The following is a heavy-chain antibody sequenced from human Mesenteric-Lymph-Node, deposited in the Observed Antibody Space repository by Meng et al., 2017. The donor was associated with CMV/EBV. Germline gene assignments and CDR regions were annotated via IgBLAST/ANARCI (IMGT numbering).Heavy chain of an antibody. Sequence: SGGTFSNYAISWVRQAPGQGLEWMGTIIPIFGSTNYAQKFQGRITITADESTSTAYLGLSSLKSEDTAIYYCVKDLGYCSTTSCSDPWGQGTLVTVSS. CDR2: IIPIFGST. CDR3: VKDLGYCSTTSCSDP. V-gene: IGHV1-69*15. D-gene: IGHD2-2*01. CDR1: GGTFSNYA. J-gene: IGHJ5*02.